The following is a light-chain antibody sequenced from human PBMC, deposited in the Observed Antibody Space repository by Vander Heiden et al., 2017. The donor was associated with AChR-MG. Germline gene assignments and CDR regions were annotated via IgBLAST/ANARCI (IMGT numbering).Light chain of an antibody. Sequence: AIQLTQSPSSLSASVGDRVTITCRGSQGIDTSLAWYQQRPGKAPRLLIYSASILQRGVPSRFSGSGSGTDFTLTISSLQPEDFAAYFCQQFSSYPLTFGGGTKVEIK. V-gene: IGKV1-13*02. CDR3: QQFSSYPLT. J-gene: IGKJ4*01. CDR1: QGIDTS. CDR2: SAS.